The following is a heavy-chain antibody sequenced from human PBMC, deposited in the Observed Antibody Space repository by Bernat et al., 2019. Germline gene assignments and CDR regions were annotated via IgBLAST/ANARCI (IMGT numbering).Heavy chain of an antibody. CDR2: ISYDGSNK. J-gene: IGHJ6*02. Sequence: QVQLVESGGGVVQPGRSLRLSCAASGFTFSSYAMHWVRQAPGKGLEWVAVISYDGSNKYYADSVKGRFTIARDNSKKTLYLQMNSLRAEDTAVYYCARDHPGYIVVVPAAAYGEGNYYYGMDVWGQGTTVTVSS. D-gene: IGHD2-2*01. CDR1: GFTFSSYA. V-gene: IGHV3-30-3*01. CDR3: ARDHPGYIVVVPAAAYGEGNYYYGMDV.